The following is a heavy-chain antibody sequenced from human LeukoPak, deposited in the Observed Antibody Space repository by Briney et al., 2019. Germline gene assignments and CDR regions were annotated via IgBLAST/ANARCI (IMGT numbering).Heavy chain of an antibody. CDR3: ARVASEYCSSTSCYKWFDP. J-gene: IGHJ5*02. V-gene: IGHV1-2*02. CDR1: GYTFTGYY. D-gene: IGHD2-2*02. Sequence: ASVNVSCKASGYTFTGYYIYWVRQAPGQGLEWMGWINPNSGGTNYAQKFQGRVAMTRDTSVNTAYMELSRLRSDDTAVYYCARVASEYCSSTSCYKWFDPWGQGTLVTVSS. CDR2: INPNSGGT.